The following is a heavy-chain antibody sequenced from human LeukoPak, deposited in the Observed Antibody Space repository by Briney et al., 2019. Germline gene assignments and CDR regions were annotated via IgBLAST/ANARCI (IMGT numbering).Heavy chain of an antibody. CDR3: TRDPRHFDS. J-gene: IGHJ5*01. V-gene: IGHV3-21*01. CDR1: GFTFSSYS. CDR2: ISSSSSYI. D-gene: IGHD6-6*01. Sequence: GGSLRLSCAASGFTFSSYSMNWVRQAPGKGLEWVSSISSSSSYIYYADSVKGRFTISRDNAKNTLYLQMSSLRVEDTAVYYCTRDPRHFDSCGQGTLVTVSS.